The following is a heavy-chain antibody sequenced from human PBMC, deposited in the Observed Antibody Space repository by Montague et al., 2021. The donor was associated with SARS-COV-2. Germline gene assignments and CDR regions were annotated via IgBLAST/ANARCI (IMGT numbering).Heavy chain of an antibody. D-gene: IGHD3-9*01. CDR1: GGSINSGSYY. Sequence: TLSLTCTVSGGSINSGSYYWGWIRQAAGKGLEWIGRISTSGNTKYNTSLKSRVTISVDTSQNQFSLKMYSVTAADTAVYYCVRDTRPNFAYYDILAGDYYYYGIDVWGQGTTVTVSS. J-gene: IGHJ6*02. CDR2: ISTSGNT. CDR3: VRDTRPNFAYYDILAGDYYYYGIDV. V-gene: IGHV4-61*02.